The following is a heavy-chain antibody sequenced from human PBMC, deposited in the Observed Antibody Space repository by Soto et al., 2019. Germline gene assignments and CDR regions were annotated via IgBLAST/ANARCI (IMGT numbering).Heavy chain of an antibody. CDR2: IYYSGST. D-gene: IGHD1-20*01. Sequence: TSETLSLTCTVSGGSISSGGYYWSWIRQHPGKGLEWIGYIYYSGSTYYNPSLKSRVTISVDTSKNQFSLKLSSVTAADTAVYYCARGGKSITGTRPFDYWGQGTLVTVSS. V-gene: IGHV4-31*03. J-gene: IGHJ4*02. CDR3: ARGGKSITGTRPFDY. CDR1: GGSISSGGYY.